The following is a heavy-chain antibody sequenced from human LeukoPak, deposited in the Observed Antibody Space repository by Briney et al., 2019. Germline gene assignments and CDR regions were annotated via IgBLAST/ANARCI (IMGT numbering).Heavy chain of an antibody. D-gene: IGHD6-13*01. CDR3: ARDMQPLVLGWFDP. V-gene: IGHV4-59*01. CDR2: IYYSGST. CDR1: GGSISSYY. Sequence: SETLSLTCTVSGGSISSYYWSWIRQPPGKGLELIGYIYYSGSTNYNPSLKSRVTISVDTSKNQFSLKLSSVTAADTAVYYCARDMQPLVLGWFDPWGQGTLVTVSS. J-gene: IGHJ5*02.